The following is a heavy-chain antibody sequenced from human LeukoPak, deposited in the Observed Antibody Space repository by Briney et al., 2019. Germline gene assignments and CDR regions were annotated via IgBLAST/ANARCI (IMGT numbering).Heavy chain of an antibody. CDR2: IIPIFGTA. CDR1: GGTFSSYA. J-gene: IGHJ3*02. V-gene: IGHV1-69*06. D-gene: IGHD3-16*02. CDR3: ARRWLYRDAFDI. Sequence: SVKVSCKASGGTFSSYAISWVRQAPGQGLEWMGGIIPIFGTANYAQKFQGRVTITADKSTSTAYMELSSLRSEDTAVYYCARRWLYRDAFDIWGQGTMVTVSS.